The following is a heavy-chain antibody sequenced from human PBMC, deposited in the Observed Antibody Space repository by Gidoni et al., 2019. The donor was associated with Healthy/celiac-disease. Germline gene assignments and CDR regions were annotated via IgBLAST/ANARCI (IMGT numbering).Heavy chain of an antibody. CDR1: GYTFTGYY. D-gene: IGHD6-13*01. Sequence: QVQLVQSGAEVKKPGASVKVACKASGYTFTGYYMHRVRQAPGQGLEWMGWINPSSGGSNYAQKFQGRVTMSRDTSISTAYMELSRLSSDDTAVYYCARERQQLVIYFDYWGQGTLVTVSS. J-gene: IGHJ4*02. CDR3: ARERQQLVIYFDY. V-gene: IGHV1-2*02. CDR2: INPSSGGS.